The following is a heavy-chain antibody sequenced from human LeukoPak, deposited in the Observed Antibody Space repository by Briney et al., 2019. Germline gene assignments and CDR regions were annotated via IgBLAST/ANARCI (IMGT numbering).Heavy chain of an antibody. CDR3: AKCPTSHDAFDI. CDR1: GFSFSNCA. J-gene: IGHJ3*02. Sequence: GGSLRLSCAASGFSFSNCAMHWVRQAPGMGLEWVSSISDSGGSTDYADSVKGRFTISRDNSKNTLYLQMNSLRAEDTAVYYCAKCPTSHDAFDIWGQGTMVTVSS. V-gene: IGHV3-23*01. CDR2: ISDSGGST.